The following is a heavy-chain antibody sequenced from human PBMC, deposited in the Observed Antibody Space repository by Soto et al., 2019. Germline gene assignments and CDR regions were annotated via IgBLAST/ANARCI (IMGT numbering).Heavy chain of an antibody. CDR2: IFGSGET. J-gene: IGHJ4*02. CDR3: VRECDYSDNNGYPLFDY. V-gene: IGHV4-4*07. Sequence: QVQLQESGPGLLKPSETLSLTCTVSGASMRNYYWSWIRQPAGKGLEWIGRIFGSGETYYNPSLKSRIILSVDLSKSQFSLELTSVTAADTAVYFCVRECDYSDNNGYPLFDYWCQGTLVTVSP. CDR1: GASMRNYY. D-gene: IGHD3-22*01.